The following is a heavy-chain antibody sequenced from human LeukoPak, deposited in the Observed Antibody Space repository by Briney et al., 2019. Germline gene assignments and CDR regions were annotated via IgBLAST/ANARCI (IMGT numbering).Heavy chain of an antibody. D-gene: IGHD3-3*01. CDR3: ARRPSYDFWSGYYGVDGLDI. CDR2: IYPGDSDT. V-gene: IGHV5-51*01. CDR1: GYSFVSHW. J-gene: IGHJ3*02. Sequence: GESLKISCKASGYSFVSHWIVWVRQMPGKGLEWLGIIYPGDSDTRYSPSFQGQVTISADKSISTAYLQWNSLRASDTAMYYCARRPSYDFWSGYYGVDGLDIWGQGTVVTVFS.